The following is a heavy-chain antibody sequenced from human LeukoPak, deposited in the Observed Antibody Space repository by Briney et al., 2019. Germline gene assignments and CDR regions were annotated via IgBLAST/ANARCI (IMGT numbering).Heavy chain of an antibody. CDR2: INPSGGST. D-gene: IGHD4-17*01. J-gene: IGHJ5*02. CDR1: GYTFTSYY. V-gene: IGHV1-46*01. CDR3: ARGSYGDYRGFDP. Sequence: ASVKVSCKASGYTFTSYYMHWVRQAPGQGLEWTGIINPSGGSTSYAQKFQGRVTMTRDMSTSTVYMELSSLRSEDTAVYYCARGSYGDYRGFDPWGQGTLVTVSS.